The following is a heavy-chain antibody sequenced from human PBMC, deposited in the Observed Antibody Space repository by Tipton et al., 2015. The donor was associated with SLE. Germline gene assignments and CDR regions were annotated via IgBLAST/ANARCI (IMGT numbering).Heavy chain of an antibody. CDR2: ISWNSGSI. CDR1: GFDFEYSG. CDR3: VKAAYDFWSAPDH. D-gene: IGHD3-3*01. J-gene: IGHJ4*02. V-gene: IGHV3-9*01. Sequence: SLRLSCAASGFDFEYSGMHWVRQAPGKGLEWVSGISWNSGSIGYADSVKGRFTISRDNAKKSLDLQMNRLRVEDTAFYYCVKAAYDFWSAPDHWGQGTLVTVTS.